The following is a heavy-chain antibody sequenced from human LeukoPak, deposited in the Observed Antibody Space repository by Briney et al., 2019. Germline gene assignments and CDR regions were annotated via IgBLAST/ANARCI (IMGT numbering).Heavy chain of an antibody. CDR3: ARDRVVPAAMAELYYYYMDV. Sequence: SQTLSLTCTVSGGSLSSGSYYWSWIRQPAGKGLEWIGRIYTSGSTNYNPSLKSRVTISVNTSKNQFSLKLSSVTAADTAVYYCARDRVVPAAMAELYYYYMDVWGKGTTVTVSS. V-gene: IGHV4-61*02. D-gene: IGHD2-2*01. J-gene: IGHJ6*03. CDR1: GGSLSSGSYY. CDR2: IYTSGST.